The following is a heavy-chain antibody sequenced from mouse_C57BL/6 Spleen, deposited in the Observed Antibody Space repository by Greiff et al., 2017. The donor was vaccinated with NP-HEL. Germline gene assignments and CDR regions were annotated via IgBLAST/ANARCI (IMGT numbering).Heavy chain of an antibody. CDR1: GFTFSDYG. CDR2: ISSGSSTI. J-gene: IGHJ4*01. V-gene: IGHV5-17*01. D-gene: IGHD2-4*01. Sequence: EVMLVESGGGLVKPGGSLKLSCAASGFTFSDYGMHWVRQAPEKGLEWVAYISSGSSTIYYADTVKGRFTISRDNAKNTPFLQMTSLRSEDTAMYYGARNLVYYDYDGEGYYAMDYWGQGTSVTVAS. CDR3: ARNLVYYDYDGEGYYAMDY.